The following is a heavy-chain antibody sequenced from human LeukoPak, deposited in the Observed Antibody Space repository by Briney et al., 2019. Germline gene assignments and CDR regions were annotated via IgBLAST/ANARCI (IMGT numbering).Heavy chain of an antibody. CDR2: IIPIFVTA. Sequence: ASVKVSYKASGGTFITYAISWVRQAPGQGEEGMGGIIPIFVTANYAQKFQGRVTITAHQSTSTAYMELIRLRSEDTAVYYCARGDILPGYPSGDDAFDIWGQGTMVTVSS. J-gene: IGHJ3*02. CDR3: ARGDILPGYPSGDDAFDI. D-gene: IGHD3-9*01. V-gene: IGHV1-69*13. CDR1: GGTFITYA.